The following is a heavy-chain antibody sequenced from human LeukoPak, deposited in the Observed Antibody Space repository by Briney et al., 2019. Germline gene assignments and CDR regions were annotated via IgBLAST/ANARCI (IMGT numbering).Heavy chain of an antibody. CDR2: ISGGGDRI. J-gene: IGHJ4*02. CDR1: GFTFSNHA. V-gene: IGHV3-23*01. CDR3: AKNPLLAGTIYFDY. D-gene: IGHD6-19*01. Sequence: GRSLRLSCAASGFTFSNHAMSWVRQAPGKGLEWVSSISGGGDRINYSDSVKGRFTISRDNSRNTLYLQMNNLGAEDTAVYYCAKNPLLAGTIYFDYWGQGTLVTVSS.